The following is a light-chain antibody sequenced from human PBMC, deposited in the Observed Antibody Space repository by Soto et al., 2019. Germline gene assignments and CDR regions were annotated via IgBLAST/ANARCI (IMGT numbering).Light chain of an antibody. CDR3: QQYGNSPQT. CDR2: DVS. CDR1: QNISNY. J-gene: IGKJ1*01. Sequence: VVLTQSPATLSLSPWKRASLSCRASQNISNYLIWYQQKPGQAPRLLIYDVSNRATGIPARFSGSGSGTDFTLTISRLEPEDFAVYYCQQYGNSPQTFGQGTKVDIK. V-gene: IGKV3-11*01.